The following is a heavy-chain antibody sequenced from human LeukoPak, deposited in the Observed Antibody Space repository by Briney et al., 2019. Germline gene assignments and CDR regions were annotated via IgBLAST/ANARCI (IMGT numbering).Heavy chain of an antibody. CDR2: IYSSVT. CDR3: ARAWATDYFDS. CDR1: GDSISSSSYY. J-gene: IGHJ4*02. V-gene: IGHV4-39*01. Sequence: KPSETLSLTCTVSGDSISSSSYYWGWIRQPPGKGLEWIASIYSSVTYYNPSLKSRVTISVDTSKNQFSLNLSSVTAADTAVYYCARAWATDYFDSWGQGTLVTVSS.